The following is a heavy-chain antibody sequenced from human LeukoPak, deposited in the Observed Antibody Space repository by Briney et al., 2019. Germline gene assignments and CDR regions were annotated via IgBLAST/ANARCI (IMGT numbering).Heavy chain of an antibody. Sequence: SVKVSCKASGGTFISYAISWVRQAPGQGLEWMGGIIPIFGTANYAQKFQGRVTITADESTSTAYMELSSLRSEDTAVYYCARGDCSSTSCYFGYYYYGMDVWGQGTTVTVSS. D-gene: IGHD2-2*01. CDR2: IIPIFGTA. V-gene: IGHV1-69*13. CDR3: ARGDCSSTSCYFGYYYYGMDV. J-gene: IGHJ6*02. CDR1: GGTFISYA.